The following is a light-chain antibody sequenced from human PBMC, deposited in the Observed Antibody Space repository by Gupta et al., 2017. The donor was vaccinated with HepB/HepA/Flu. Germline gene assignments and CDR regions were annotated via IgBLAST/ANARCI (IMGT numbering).Light chain of an antibody. CDR1: NLGDLS. J-gene: IGLJ2*01. Sequence: SYELLQPPSLSVSPGQPASITCSGNNLGDLSVSWYRQKPGQSPELVIYKHNKRPSGIPERFSGSNSGTTATLTIGGTQDTDEADFYCQAWDLTTAVFGGGTKLTVL. CDR2: KHN. V-gene: IGLV3-1*01. CDR3: QAWDLTTAV.